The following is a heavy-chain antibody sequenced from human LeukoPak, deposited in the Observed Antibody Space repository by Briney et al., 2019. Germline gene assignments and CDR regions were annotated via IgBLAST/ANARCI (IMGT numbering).Heavy chain of an antibody. CDR3: ARVQYSRMSKGAFDL. V-gene: IGHV3-9*03. Sequence: GGSLRLSCSASGFTFDDYTMHWVRQPPGKGLEWVSSIFWDSSRVAYADSVKGRFTISRDNAKNSLYLQMNSLRDEDMALYYCARVQYSRMSKGAFDLWGQGTLVIVSS. J-gene: IGHJ3*01. CDR1: GFTFDDYT. CDR2: IFWDSSRV. D-gene: IGHD6-13*01.